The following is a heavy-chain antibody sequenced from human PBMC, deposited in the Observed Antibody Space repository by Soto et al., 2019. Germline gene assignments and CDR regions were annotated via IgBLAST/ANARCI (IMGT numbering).Heavy chain of an antibody. D-gene: IGHD3-16*02. V-gene: IGHV4-59*01. J-gene: IGHJ4*02. CDR2: IYYSGST. CDR1: GGSISSYY. Sequence: PSETLSLTCTVSGGSISSYYWSWIRQPPGKGLEWIGYIYYSGSTNYNPSLKSRVTISVDTSKNQFSLKLSSVTAADTAVYYCERVDYVWGSYRYFDYWGQGTLVNVSS. CDR3: ERVDYVWGSYRYFDY.